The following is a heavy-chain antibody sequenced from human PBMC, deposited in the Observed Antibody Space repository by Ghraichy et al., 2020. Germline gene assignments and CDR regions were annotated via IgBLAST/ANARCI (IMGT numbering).Heavy chain of an antibody. D-gene: IGHD2-2*01. CDR3: TSAGYCSTTRCPENYGMDV. CDR2: IRNKAYGGTT. CDR1: GFTFRDYA. J-gene: IGHJ6*02. Sequence: SCTPSGFTFRDYAMGWFRQAPGKGLEWVAFIRNKAYGGTTEYAASVKGRFTISRDDSKNIAYLQMNSLKTEDTAVYYCTSAGYCSTTRCPENYGMDVWGQGTTVTVSS. V-gene: IGHV3-49*03.